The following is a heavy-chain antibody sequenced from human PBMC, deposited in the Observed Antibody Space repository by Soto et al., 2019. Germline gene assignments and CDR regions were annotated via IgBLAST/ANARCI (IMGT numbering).Heavy chain of an antibody. CDR3: ARSLRRDAFDI. V-gene: IGHV4-59*01. D-gene: IGHD3-16*02. J-gene: IGHJ3*02. CDR1: GGSISSYY. Sequence: QVQLQESGPGLVKPSETLSLTCTVSGGSISSYYWSWIRQPPGKGLEWIGYIYYSGSTNYNPSLKSXXTXSXXTSKNQFSLKLSSVTAADTAVYYCARSLRRDAFDIWGQGTMVTVSS. CDR2: IYYSGST.